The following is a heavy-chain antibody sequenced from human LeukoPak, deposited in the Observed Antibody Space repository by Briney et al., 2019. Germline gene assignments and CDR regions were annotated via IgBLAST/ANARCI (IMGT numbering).Heavy chain of an antibody. J-gene: IGHJ4*02. D-gene: IGHD3-22*01. CDR1: GFTFSSYA. CDR3: AKEEYYYDSSGYSTPLDY. Sequence: GGSLRLSCAASGFTFSSYAMSWVRRAPGKGLEWVSAISGSGGSTYYADSVKGRFTISRDNSKNTLYLQMNSLRAEDTAVYYCAKEEYYYDSSGYSTPLDYWGQGTLVTVSS. CDR2: ISGSGGST. V-gene: IGHV3-23*01.